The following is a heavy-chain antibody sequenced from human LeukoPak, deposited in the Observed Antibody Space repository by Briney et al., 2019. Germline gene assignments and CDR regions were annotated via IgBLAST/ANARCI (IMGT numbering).Heavy chain of an antibody. V-gene: IGHV1-2*02. CDR3: AVLWFGELPNWFDP. CDR2: INPNSGGT. Sequence: ASVKVSCKASGYTFTGYYMHWVRQAPGQGLEWMGWINPNSGGTNYAQKFQGRVTMTGDTSISTAYMELSRLRSDDTAVYYCAVLWFGELPNWFDPWGQGTLVTVSS. J-gene: IGHJ5*02. CDR1: GYTFTGYY. D-gene: IGHD3-10*01.